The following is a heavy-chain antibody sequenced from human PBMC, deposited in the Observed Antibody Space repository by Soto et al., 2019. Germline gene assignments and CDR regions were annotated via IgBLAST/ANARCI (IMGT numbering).Heavy chain of an antibody. Sequence: ASVKVSCKAAGGTFSRHAISWVRQAPGQGLEWMGGIIPFFGTQNYAQKFQGRVTVTADKSTSTAYMELSSLRSEDTAVYYCARSTPQSGSYLHIFDYWGPGPMVTVSS. CDR1: GGTFSRHA. CDR3: ARSTPQSGSYLHIFDY. J-gene: IGHJ4*02. V-gene: IGHV1-69*06. CDR2: IIPFFGTQ. D-gene: IGHD3-10*01.